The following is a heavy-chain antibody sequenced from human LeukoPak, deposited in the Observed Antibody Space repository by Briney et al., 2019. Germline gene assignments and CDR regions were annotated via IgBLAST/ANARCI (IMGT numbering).Heavy chain of an antibody. J-gene: IGHJ3*02. V-gene: IGHV3-33*01. CDR2: IWNDGSQK. CDR1: GFTFITYG. CDR3: ARDLNAFDI. Sequence: GGSLRLSCAASGFTFITYGMHWVRQAPGKGLEWVAVIWNDGSQKYYADSVKGRFTISKDNSRNTLNLQMDSLRAEDTAVYYCARDLNAFDIWGQGTMVIVSS. D-gene: IGHD3-9*01.